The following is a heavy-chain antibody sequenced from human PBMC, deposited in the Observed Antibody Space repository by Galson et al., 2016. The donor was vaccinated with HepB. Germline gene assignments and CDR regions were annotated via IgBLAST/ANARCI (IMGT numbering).Heavy chain of an antibody. D-gene: IGHD4-23*01. CDR1: RVTFSSYW. Sequence: SLRLSCADSRVTFSSYWMHWVRQVPGEGPVWVSVISGDASRARYADSVAGRFIISRDNTKNTLYLEMNSLRADDTAVYYCVSPLHNDGNSGMSFGIWGQGTMVTVSS. J-gene: IGHJ3*02. V-gene: IGHV3-74*01. CDR3: VSPLHNDGNSGMSFGI. CDR2: ISGDASRA.